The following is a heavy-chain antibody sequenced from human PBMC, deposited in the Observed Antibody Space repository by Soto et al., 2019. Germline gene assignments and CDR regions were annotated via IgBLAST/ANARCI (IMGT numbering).Heavy chain of an antibody. J-gene: IGHJ5*02. CDR3: ARDMWGYPWDWFDP. D-gene: IGHD2-21*01. CDR1: GYTFTSYG. CDR2: ISVYNGNT. Sequence: QVQLVQSGAEVKKPGASVKVSCKASGYTFTSYGISWVRQAPGQGLEWMGWISVYNGNTNYAQKLQGRVTMTTDTXXSTAYMELRSLRSDDTAVYYCARDMWGYPWDWFDPWGQGTLVTGSS. V-gene: IGHV1-18*01.